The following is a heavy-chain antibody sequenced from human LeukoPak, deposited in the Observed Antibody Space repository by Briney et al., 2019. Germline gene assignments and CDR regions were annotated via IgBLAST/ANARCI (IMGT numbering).Heavy chain of an antibody. Sequence: PSETLSLTCTVSGASISSSFWTWIRQSPGKGLEWLAYIYYTGSTYYNPSLKSRVTISVDTSKNQFSLRLNSVTAADTAMYYCARLRSPGDFDYWGQGTLVSVSS. D-gene: IGHD1-26*01. J-gene: IGHJ4*02. CDR3: ARLRSPGDFDY. CDR1: GASISSSF. V-gene: IGHV4-59*12. CDR2: IYYTGST.